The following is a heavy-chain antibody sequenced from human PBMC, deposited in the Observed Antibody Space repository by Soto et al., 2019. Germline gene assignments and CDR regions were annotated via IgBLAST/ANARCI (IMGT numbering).Heavy chain of an antibody. V-gene: IGHV3-7*01. J-gene: IGHJ4*02. Sequence: PGGSLRLSCAASGFTFSSYWMSWVRQAPGKGLEWVANIKQDGSEKYYVDSVKGRFTISRDNAKNSLYLQMNSLRAEDTAVYYCARSRRIVATFFDYWGQGTLVTVSS. CDR2: IKQDGSEK. CDR1: GFTFSSYW. CDR3: ARSRRIVATFFDY. D-gene: IGHD5-12*01.